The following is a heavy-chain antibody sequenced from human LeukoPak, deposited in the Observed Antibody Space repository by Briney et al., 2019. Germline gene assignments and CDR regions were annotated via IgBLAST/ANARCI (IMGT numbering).Heavy chain of an antibody. CDR1: GYTFTGYY. V-gene: IGHV1-2*02. CDR2: ISPNSGGT. D-gene: IGHD2-15*01. Sequence: ASVKVSCKASGYTFTGYYIHWVRQAPGQGLEWMGWISPNSGGTKYAQSFQGRVTMTRDTSSSTAHTELSSLRSDDTAVYYCARGDCSVNGCHGGNWFDPWGQGTLVTVSS. J-gene: IGHJ5*02. CDR3: ARGDCSVNGCHGGNWFDP.